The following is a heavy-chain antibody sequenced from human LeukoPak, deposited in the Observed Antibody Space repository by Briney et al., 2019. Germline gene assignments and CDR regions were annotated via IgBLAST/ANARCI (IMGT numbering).Heavy chain of an antibody. D-gene: IGHD5-18*01. CDR2: MNPNSGNT. V-gene: IGHV1-8*03. J-gene: IGHJ4*02. Sequence: ASVKVSCKASGYTFTSYDINWVRQATGQGLEWMGWMNPNSGNTGYAQKFQGRVTITRNTSISTAYMELSSLRSEDTAVYYCARDQYSYGYGFDYWGQGTLVTVSS. CDR3: ARDQYSYGYGFDY. CDR1: GYTFTSYD.